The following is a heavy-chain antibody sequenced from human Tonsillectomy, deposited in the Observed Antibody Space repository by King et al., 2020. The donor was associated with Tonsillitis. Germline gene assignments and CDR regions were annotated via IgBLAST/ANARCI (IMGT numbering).Heavy chain of an antibody. CDR2: ISGSGGST. D-gene: IGHD3-3*01. Sequence: VQLVESGGGLIQPGGSLRLSCEASGFTFSSYAMSWVRQAPGKGLEWVSGISGSGGSTYYADSVKGRFAISRDNSKNTLYLQMNSLRAEDTAVYYCAKDRDFWSPHGMDVWGQGTTVTVSS. CDR3: AKDRDFWSPHGMDV. J-gene: IGHJ6*02. CDR1: GFTFSSYA. V-gene: IGHV3-23*04.